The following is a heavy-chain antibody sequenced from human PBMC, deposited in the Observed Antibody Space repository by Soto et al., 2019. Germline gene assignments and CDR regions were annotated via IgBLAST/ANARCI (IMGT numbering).Heavy chain of an antibody. J-gene: IGHJ6*01. CDR2: IYYSGST. Sequence: SETLSLTCTVSGGSISSGGYYWSWIRQHPGKGLEWIGYIYYSGSTYYNPSLKSRVTISVDTSKNQFSLKLSSVTAADTAVYYCASDHRGRSMIWYSGMDVWGQGTMLTVSS. V-gene: IGHV4-31*03. CDR1: GGSISSGGYY. CDR3: ASDHRGRSMIWYSGMDV. D-gene: IGHD3-16*01.